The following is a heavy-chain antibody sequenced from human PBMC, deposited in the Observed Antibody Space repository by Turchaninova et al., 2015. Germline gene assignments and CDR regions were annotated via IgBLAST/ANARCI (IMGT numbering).Heavy chain of an antibody. V-gene: IGHV3-49*05. D-gene: IGHD5-12*01. J-gene: IGHJ4*02. CDR2: MRSKVYGGSI. CDR1: GFTFGDYV. Sequence: EVQLVESGGGLVKPGQSLRLSCSASGFTFGDYVMSWFRQAPGKGLEWVGSMRSKVYGGSIEYAASVRGRFTIARDDSKNIAYLKMNSLKTEDTALYYCARGGGYDFWVDCWGRGTLVTVSS. CDR3: ARGGGYDFWVDC.